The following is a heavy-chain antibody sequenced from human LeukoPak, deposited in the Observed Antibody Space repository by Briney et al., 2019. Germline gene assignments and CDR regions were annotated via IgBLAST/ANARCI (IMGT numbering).Heavy chain of an antibody. CDR3: VSYSKGDDDY. CDR2: IIPIFGTA. Sequence: SVKVSCRASGGTFSSYAISWVRQAPGQGLEWMGRIIPIFGTANYAQKFQGRVTITTDESTSTAYMELSSLRSEDTAVYYCVSYSKGDDDYWGQGTLVTVSS. D-gene: IGHD2-15*01. V-gene: IGHV1-69*05. CDR1: GGTFSSYA. J-gene: IGHJ4*02.